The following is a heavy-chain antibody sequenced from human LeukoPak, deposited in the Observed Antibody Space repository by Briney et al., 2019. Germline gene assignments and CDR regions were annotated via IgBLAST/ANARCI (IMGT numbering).Heavy chain of an antibody. V-gene: IGHV1-8*01. Sequence: ASVSVSFKSSGYTFTNYDINWVRQASGQGLDWMGWMNPNSGNTGSAQKFQGRVTMPSNTSISTAYVELSSLRSEDTAVYYCARGLRREQQLLRAFDYWGQGTPVTVSS. J-gene: IGHJ4*02. CDR2: MNPNSGNT. CDR3: ARGLRREQQLLRAFDY. D-gene: IGHD6-13*01. CDR1: GYTFTNYD.